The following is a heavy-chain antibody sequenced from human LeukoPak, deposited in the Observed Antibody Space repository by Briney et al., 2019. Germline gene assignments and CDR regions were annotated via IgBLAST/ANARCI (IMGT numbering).Heavy chain of an antibody. V-gene: IGHV1-69*05. CDR2: IIPIFGTA. CDR1: GGTFSSYA. J-gene: IGHJ4*02. CDR3: ARRPLKNNYYFDY. Sequence: ASVKVSCKASGGTFSSYAISWVRQAPGQGLEWMGGIIPIFGTANYAQKFQGRVTITTDESTSTAYMELGSLRSEDTAVYYCARRPLKNNYYFDYWGQGTLVTVSS. D-gene: IGHD1-20*01.